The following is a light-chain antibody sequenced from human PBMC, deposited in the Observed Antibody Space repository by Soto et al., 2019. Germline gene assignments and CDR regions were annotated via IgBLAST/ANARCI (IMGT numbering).Light chain of an antibody. V-gene: IGLV1-40*01. Sequence: QSVLTQPPSVXXXXGQRVTISCTGSSSNIGAGYDVHWYQQLPGTAPNLLTYANTNRPSAVPDRFSGSKSGTSASLAITGLQAEDEADYYCQSYDSSLSGSNWVFGGGTKLTVL. J-gene: IGLJ3*02. CDR2: ANT. CDR1: SSNIGAGYD. CDR3: QSYDSSLSGSNWV.